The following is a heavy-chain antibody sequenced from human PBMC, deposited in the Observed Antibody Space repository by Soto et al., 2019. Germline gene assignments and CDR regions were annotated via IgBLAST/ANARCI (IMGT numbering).Heavy chain of an antibody. D-gene: IGHD5-12*01. CDR1: CGSISSYY. Sequence: SETLSLTCTVSCGSISSYYWSWIRQPPGKGLEWIGYIYYSGSTNYNPSLKSRVTISVDTSKNQFSLKLSSVTAADTAVYYCARGDIARWFDPWGQGTLVTVSS. CDR2: IYYSGST. CDR3: ARGDIARWFDP. V-gene: IGHV4-59*01. J-gene: IGHJ5*02.